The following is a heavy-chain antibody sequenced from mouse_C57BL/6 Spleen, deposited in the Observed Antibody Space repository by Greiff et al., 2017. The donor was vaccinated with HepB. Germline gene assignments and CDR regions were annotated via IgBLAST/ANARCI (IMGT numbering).Heavy chain of an antibody. CDR3: TREGTTDFDY. CDR1: GFTFSSYA. D-gene: IGHD1-1*01. V-gene: IGHV5-9-1*02. J-gene: IGHJ2*01. Sequence: EVKLMESGEGLVKPGGSLKLSCAASGFTFSSYAMSWVRQTPEKRLEWVAYISSGGDYIYYADTVKGRFTISRDNARNTRYLQMSSLKSEDTAMYYCTREGTTDFDYWGQGTTLTVSS. CDR2: ISSGGDYI.